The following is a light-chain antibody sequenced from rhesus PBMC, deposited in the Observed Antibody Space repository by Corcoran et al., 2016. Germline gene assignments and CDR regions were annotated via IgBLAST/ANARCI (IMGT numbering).Light chain of an antibody. CDR2: KAS. CDR1: QGISTH. J-gene: IGKJ2*01. Sequence: DIQMTQSPSSLAASVGDRVTITCQASQGISTHLAWYQHKPGQAPKILIYKASSLLTGVPSRFTVSGSGTECTLTISGRQPEDFATYYCQHGFGAPYSFGQGTKVEIK. CDR3: QHGFGAPYS. V-gene: IGKV1-25*01.